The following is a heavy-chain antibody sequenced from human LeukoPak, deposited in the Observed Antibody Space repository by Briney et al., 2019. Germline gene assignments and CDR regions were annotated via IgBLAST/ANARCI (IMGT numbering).Heavy chain of an antibody. D-gene: IGHD5-24*01. Sequence: ASVKVSCKASGYTFTSYAMHWVRQAPGQGLEWMGWITPSGGTNYPQKFQGRVTMTRDTSISAVYMELNRLRSDDTAVYYCARDGRDGYNLVHYWGQGTLVTVSS. V-gene: IGHV1-2*02. J-gene: IGHJ4*02. CDR3: ARDGRDGYNLVHY. CDR1: GYTFTSYA. CDR2: ITPSGGT.